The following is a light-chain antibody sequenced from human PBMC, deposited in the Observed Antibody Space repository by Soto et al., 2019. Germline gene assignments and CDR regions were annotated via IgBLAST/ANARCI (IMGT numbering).Light chain of an antibody. CDR3: QQYDNLPWT. Sequence: DIQMTQSPSTLSASVGDRVTITCRASHDISTYLAWYQQKPGKVPKLLIYAASTLQSGVPSRFSGSGSGTDFTFTISSLQPEDIATYYCQQYDNLPWTFGQGTKVDIK. CDR1: HDISTY. CDR2: AAS. V-gene: IGKV1-33*01. J-gene: IGKJ1*01.